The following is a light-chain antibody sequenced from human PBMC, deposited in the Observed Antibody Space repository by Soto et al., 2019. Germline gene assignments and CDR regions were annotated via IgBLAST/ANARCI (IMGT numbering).Light chain of an antibody. CDR1: QSVSSS. CDR2: GAS. J-gene: IGKJ1*01. CDR3: QEYIQWPPGM. Sequence: EIVMTQSPATLSVSPGERATLSCRASQSVSSSLAWYQQKPGQAPRLLFYGASTRATGVPARFSGSGSGTEFTLTISSLQSEDLAVYYCQEYIQWPPGMFGPGTTVDIK. V-gene: IGKV3-15*01.